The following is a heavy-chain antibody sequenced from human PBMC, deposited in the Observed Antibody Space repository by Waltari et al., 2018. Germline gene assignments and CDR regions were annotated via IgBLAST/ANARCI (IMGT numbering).Heavy chain of an antibody. Sequence: GSIFHSGSAYHNPSLKSRVTISVDTSRNQFSLKLSSVTAADTAVYYCARDGWLTEEYYYYYSGMDVWGQGTTVTVSS. CDR2: IFHSGSA. D-gene: IGHD5-12*01. CDR3: ARDGWLTEEYYYYYSGMDV. V-gene: IGHV4-38-2*02. J-gene: IGHJ6*02.